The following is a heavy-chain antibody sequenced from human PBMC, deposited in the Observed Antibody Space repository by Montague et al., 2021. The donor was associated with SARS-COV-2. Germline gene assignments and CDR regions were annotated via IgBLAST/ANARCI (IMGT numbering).Heavy chain of an antibody. CDR3: ARDGGGWFDP. D-gene: IGHD2-15*01. J-gene: IGHJ5*02. Sequence: SLRLSWAASGFTFSSYAMHWVRQAPGKGLEWVAVISYDGSNKYYADSVKGRFTISRDNSKNTLYLQMNSLRAEDTAVYYCARDGGGWFDPWGQGTLVTVSS. CDR1: GFTFSSYA. V-gene: IGHV3-30*04. CDR2: ISYDGSNK.